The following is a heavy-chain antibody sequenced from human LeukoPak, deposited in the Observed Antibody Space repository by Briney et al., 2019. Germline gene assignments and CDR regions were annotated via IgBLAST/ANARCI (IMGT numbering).Heavy chain of an antibody. D-gene: IGHD1-26*01. CDR3: AREESVSGSYFAYYYYYYMDV. Sequence: SQTLSLTCAISGDSVSSNSAAWNWIRQSPSRGLEWLGRTYYRSKWYNDYAVSVKSRITINPDTSKNQFSLQLNSVTPEDTAVYYCAREESVSGSYFAYYYYYYMDVWGKGTTVTVSS. CDR1: GDSVSSNSAA. V-gene: IGHV6-1*01. CDR2: TYYRSKWYN. J-gene: IGHJ6*03.